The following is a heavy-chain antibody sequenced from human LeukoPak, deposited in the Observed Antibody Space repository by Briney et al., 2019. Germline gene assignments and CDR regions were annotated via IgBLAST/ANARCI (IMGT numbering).Heavy chain of an antibody. J-gene: IGHJ6*02. CDR1: GGSIGSYY. CDR3: ARLVAVAGEDYYYYGMDV. V-gene: IGHV4-59*08. D-gene: IGHD6-19*01. CDR2: IYYTGST. Sequence: SETLSLTCTVSGGSIGSYYWSWIRQPPGKGLERIGYIYYTGSTNYNPSLKSRVTISVGTSKKQFSLKLSSVTAADTAVYYCARLVAVAGEDYYYYGMDVWGQGTTVTVS.